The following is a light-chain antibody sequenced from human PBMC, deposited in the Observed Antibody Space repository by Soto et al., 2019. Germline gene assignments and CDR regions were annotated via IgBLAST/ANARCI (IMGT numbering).Light chain of an antibody. Sequence: QSALTQPASVSGSPGQSITISCTGTDSDVGGHNYVSWYQQHPGKAPKLMIYKVTNRPSGLSTRFSGSKSGNTASLTISGLQADDEADYYCNSYSSASTLHVVFGGGTKLTVL. J-gene: IGLJ2*01. CDR1: DSDVGGHNY. V-gene: IGLV2-14*01. CDR3: NSYSSASTLHVV. CDR2: KVT.